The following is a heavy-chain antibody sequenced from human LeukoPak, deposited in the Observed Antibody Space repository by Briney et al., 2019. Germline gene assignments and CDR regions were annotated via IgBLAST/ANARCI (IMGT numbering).Heavy chain of an antibody. CDR1: DDSFSSHY. Sequence: PSETLSLTCAVSDDSFSSHYWTWIRQPPGKGLEWIGYISYIGSTNYNASLKRRGTISIDTSKNQFSPKLSSVTAADTAVYYCARNVVTVTKGFDIWGEGTMVSVSS. V-gene: IGHV4-59*11. J-gene: IGHJ3*02. CDR2: ISYIGST. CDR3: ARNVVTVTKGFDI. D-gene: IGHD4-17*01.